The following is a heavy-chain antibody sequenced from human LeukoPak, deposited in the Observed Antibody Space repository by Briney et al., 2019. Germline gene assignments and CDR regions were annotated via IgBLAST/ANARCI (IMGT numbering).Heavy chain of an antibody. J-gene: IGHJ5*02. CDR3: ARQGTTVTTTSRGRTWYNWFDP. V-gene: IGHV4-59*08. CDR1: GGSISSYY. D-gene: IGHD4-17*01. CDR2: IYYSGST. Sequence: SETLSLTCTVSGGSISSYYWSWIRQPPGKGLEWIGYIYYSGSTNYNPSLKSRVTISVDTSKNQFSLKLSSVIAADTAVYFCARQGTTVTTTSRGRTWYNWFDPWGQGTLVTVSS.